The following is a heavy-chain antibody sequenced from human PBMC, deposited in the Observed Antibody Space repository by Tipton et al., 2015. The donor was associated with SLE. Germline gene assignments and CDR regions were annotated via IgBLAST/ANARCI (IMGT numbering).Heavy chain of an antibody. V-gene: IGHV4-61*01. D-gene: IGHD5-18*01. Sequence: TLSLTCTVSGGSVSSGSYYWSWIRQPPGKGLEWIGYIYYSGSTNYNPSLKSRVTISVDTSKNQFSLKLSSVTAADTAVYYCAREGVYSYGAPFDCWGQGTLVTVSS. CDR3: AREGVYSYGAPFDC. J-gene: IGHJ4*02. CDR2: IYYSGST. CDR1: GGSVSSGSYY.